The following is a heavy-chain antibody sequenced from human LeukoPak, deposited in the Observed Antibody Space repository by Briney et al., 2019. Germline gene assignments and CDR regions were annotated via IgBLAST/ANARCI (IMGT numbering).Heavy chain of an antibody. V-gene: IGHV4-39*01. D-gene: IGHD5-24*01. Sequence: PETLSLTCTVSVGSLSSSSYYWGWTRHHPGKGLEWIGSIYYSGSTYYNPSLKSRVTIHVHTVKKQSSLKLSSVTAADTAVYYCARSARDGYRRDAFDIWGQGTMVTVSS. CDR3: ARSARDGYRRDAFDI. CDR1: VGSLSSSSYY. J-gene: IGHJ3*02. CDR2: IYYSGST.